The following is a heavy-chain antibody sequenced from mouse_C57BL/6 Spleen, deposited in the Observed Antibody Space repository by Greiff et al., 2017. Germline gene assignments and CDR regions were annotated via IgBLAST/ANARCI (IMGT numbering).Heavy chain of an antibody. CDR1: GYTFTSYW. Sequence: QVQLQQPGAELVRPGTSVKLSCKASGYTFTSYWMHWVQQRPGQGLEWIGVIDPSDSYTNYNQKFKGKATLTVDTSSSTAYMQLSSLTSEDSAVYYCARRGNEGFAYWGQGTLVTVSA. CDR3: ARRGNEGFAY. J-gene: IGHJ3*01. D-gene: IGHD2-1*01. CDR2: IDPSDSYT. V-gene: IGHV1-59*01.